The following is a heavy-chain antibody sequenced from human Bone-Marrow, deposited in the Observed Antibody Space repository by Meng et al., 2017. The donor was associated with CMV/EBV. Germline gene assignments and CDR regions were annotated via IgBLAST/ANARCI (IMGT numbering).Heavy chain of an antibody. CDR3: ARQGVTTATFDY. V-gene: IGHV4-39*01. J-gene: IGHJ4*02. D-gene: IGHD4-11*01. CDR1: GGSFSGYY. CDR2: VYNSGST. Sequence: SETLSLTCAVYGGSFSGYYWGWIRQPPGKGLEWIGSVYNSGSTYYNPSLKSRVTVSMDTSKNQFSLRLSTMTAADTAVYFCARQGVTTATFDYWGQGTLVTVSS.